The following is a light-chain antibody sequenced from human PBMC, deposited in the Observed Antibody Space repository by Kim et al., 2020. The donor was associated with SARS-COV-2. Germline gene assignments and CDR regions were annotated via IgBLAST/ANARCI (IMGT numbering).Light chain of an antibody. CDR3: LQYYTFPLT. CDR1: QGINNW. J-gene: IGKJ4*01. V-gene: IGKV1D-16*01. CDR2: AAS. Sequence: DIQMTQSPSSLSASVGDRVTITCRASQGINNWLAWYQQKPEKVPKSLIYAASTLQSGVPSRFSGSGSGTDFTLTISSLQPEDFATYYCLQYYTFPLTFGGENKVDIK.